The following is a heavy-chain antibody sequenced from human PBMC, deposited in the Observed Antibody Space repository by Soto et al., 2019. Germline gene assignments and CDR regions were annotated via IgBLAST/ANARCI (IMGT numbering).Heavy chain of an antibody. J-gene: IGHJ4*02. CDR1: GGCISSYY. CDR3: ARVWGYYFDY. V-gene: IGHV4-59*01. CDR2: IYYSGST. D-gene: IGHD2-21*01. Sequence: SSETLSLTCTVSGGCISSYYWSWIRQPPGKGLEWIGYIYYSGSTNYNPSLKSRVTISVDTSKNQFSLKLSSVTAADTAVYYCARVWGYYFDYWGQGTLVTVSS.